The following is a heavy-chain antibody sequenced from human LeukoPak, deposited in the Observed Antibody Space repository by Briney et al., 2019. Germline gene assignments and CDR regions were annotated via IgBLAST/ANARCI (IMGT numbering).Heavy chain of an antibody. J-gene: IGHJ4*02. CDR2: ISGSGGST. D-gene: IGHD5-12*01. V-gene: IGHV3-23*01. Sequence: GGSLRLSCAASGFTFSSYAMSWVRQAPGKGLEWVSAISGSGGSTYYADSVKGRFTISRDDSKNTLYLQMNSLRAEDTAVYYCAKSIVATLYFDYWGQGTLVTVSS. CDR1: GFTFSSYA. CDR3: AKSIVATLYFDY.